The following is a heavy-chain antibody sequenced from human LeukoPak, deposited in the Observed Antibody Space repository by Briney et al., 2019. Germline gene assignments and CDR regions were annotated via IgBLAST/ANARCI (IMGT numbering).Heavy chain of an antibody. V-gene: IGHV3-30*04. J-gene: IGHJ4*02. Sequence: GGSLRLSCAASGFTFSSYAMHWVRQAPGKGLEWVAVISYDGSNKYYADSVKGRFTISRDNSKNTLYLQMNSLRAEDTAVYYCARDYGFGELLVLYYFHYWGQGTLVTVSS. D-gene: IGHD3-10*01. CDR3: ARDYGFGELLVLYYFHY. CDR2: ISYDGSNK. CDR1: GFTFSSYA.